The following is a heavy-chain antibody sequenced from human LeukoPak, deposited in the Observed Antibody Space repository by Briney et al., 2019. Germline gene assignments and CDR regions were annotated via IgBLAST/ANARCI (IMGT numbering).Heavy chain of an antibody. D-gene: IGHD4-17*01. CDR1: GFTFSSYS. Sequence: GGSLRLSCAVSGFTFSSYSMNGVRQAPGKGREGVSYISSSSSTIYYADSVKGRFTISRDNAKNSLYLQMNSLRAEDTAVYYCARDGLNYGDYPVLGYWGQGTLVTVSS. V-gene: IGHV3-48*01. CDR2: ISSSSSTI. J-gene: IGHJ4*02. CDR3: ARDGLNYGDYPVLGY.